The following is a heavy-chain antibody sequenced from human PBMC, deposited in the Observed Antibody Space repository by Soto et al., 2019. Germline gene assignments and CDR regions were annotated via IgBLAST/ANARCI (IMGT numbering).Heavy chain of an antibody. CDR1: GYTFNVYG. CDR3: ARIGVSSGHESPDFDS. V-gene: IGHV1-18*01. J-gene: IGHJ4*02. Sequence: GASVKVSCKASGYTFNVYGITLLLQAPVQGLEWMGWISGFNGNTNYAADLQGRVTMTTDTSTSTAYMELRGLRSDDTAVYYCARIGVSSGHESPDFDSWGQGTLVTVSS. D-gene: IGHD3-16*01. CDR2: ISGFNGNT.